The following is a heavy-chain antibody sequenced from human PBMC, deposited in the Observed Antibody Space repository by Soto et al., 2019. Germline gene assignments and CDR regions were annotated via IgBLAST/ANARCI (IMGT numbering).Heavy chain of an antibody. CDR1: GFTFGDYA. J-gene: IGHJ4*02. Sequence: GGSLRLSCTASGFTFGDYAMTWFRQAPGKGLEYIAFIRSKAYGGAIEYAASVEGRFTISRDDSKSIAYLQMNSLKTEDTAVYYCTGSHYYGGPFDFWGQGTLVTVSS. V-gene: IGHV3-49*03. CDR2: IRSKAYGGAI. D-gene: IGHD4-17*01. CDR3: TGSHYYGGPFDF.